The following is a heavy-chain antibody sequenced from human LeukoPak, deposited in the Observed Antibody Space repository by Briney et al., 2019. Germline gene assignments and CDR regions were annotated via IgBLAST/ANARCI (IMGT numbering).Heavy chain of an antibody. D-gene: IGHD3-3*01. J-gene: IGHJ4*02. CDR1: GFTFSSYG. CDR2: IRYDGSNK. V-gene: IGHV3-30*02. CDR3: AKDDFTSGSYCDY. Sequence: PGGSLRLSCAASGFTFSSYGMHWVRQAPGKGLEWVAFIRYDGSNKYYADSVKGRFTISRDNSKNTLYLQMNSLRAEDTAVYYCAKDDFTSGSYCDYWGQGTLVTVSS.